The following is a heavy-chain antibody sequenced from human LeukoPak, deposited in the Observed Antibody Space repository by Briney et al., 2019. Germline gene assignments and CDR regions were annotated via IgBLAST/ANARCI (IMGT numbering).Heavy chain of an antibody. Sequence: GGSLRLSCAASGITFSSYGMSWVRQAPGKGLEWVSSISSTGGTTYYADSVKGRFTISRDNSKNSLYLQMNSLRAEDTAVYYCAREGRPYYYMDVWGKGTTVTISS. J-gene: IGHJ6*03. V-gene: IGHV3-23*01. CDR2: ISSTGGTT. CDR3: AREGRPYYYMDV. CDR1: GITFSSYG.